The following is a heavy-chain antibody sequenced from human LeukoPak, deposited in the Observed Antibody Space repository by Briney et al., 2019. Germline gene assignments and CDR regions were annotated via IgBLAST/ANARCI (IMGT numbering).Heavy chain of an antibody. CDR3: ARDWGRVQAWWFDP. CDR2: INPNSGGT. Sequence: ASVKVSCKASGYTFTGYYMHWVRRAPGQGLEWMGWINPNSGGTNYAQKFQGRVTMTRDTSISTAYMELSRLRSDDAAVYYCARDWGRVQAWWFDPWGQGTLVTVSS. V-gene: IGHV1-2*02. CDR1: GYTFTGYY. J-gene: IGHJ5*02. D-gene: IGHD3-16*01.